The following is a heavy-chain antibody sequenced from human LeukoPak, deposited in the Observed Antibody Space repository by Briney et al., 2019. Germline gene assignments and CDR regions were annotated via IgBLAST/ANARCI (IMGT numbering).Heavy chain of an antibody. Sequence: PSETLSLTCAVSGGSISSSNWWSWVRQPPGKGLEWIGEIYHSGSTNYNPSLKSRVTISVDTSKNQFSLKLSSVTAADTAVYYCARGKRRLSPPYDAFDIWGQGTMVTVSS. CDR2: IYHSGST. CDR3: ARGKRRLSPPYDAFDI. CDR1: GGSISSSNW. V-gene: IGHV4-4*02. J-gene: IGHJ3*02. D-gene: IGHD4/OR15-4a*01.